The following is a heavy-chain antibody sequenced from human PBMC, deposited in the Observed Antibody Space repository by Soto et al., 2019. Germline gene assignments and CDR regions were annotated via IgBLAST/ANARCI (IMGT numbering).Heavy chain of an antibody. J-gene: IGHJ5*02. CDR2: INHSGST. Sequence: SETLSLTCAVYGGSFSGYYWSWIRQPPGKGLEWIGEINHSGSTNYNPSLKSRVTISVDTSKNQFSLKLSSVTAADTAVYYCARGLGPGGARMNWFDPWGQGTLVTVS. CDR1: GGSFSGYY. CDR3: ARGLGPGGARMNWFDP. D-gene: IGHD3-10*01. V-gene: IGHV4-34*01.